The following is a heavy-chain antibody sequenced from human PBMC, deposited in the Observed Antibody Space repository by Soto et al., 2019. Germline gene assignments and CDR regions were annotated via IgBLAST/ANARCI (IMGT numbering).Heavy chain of an antibody. CDR3: GRVENGEGYY. Sequence: EVQLVESGGDLVQPGGSLRLSCAASGFTFSNYPMYWVRQTPGKGLVWVSRISSDGRRTIYADSVKGRSTISRDDARNTLYLQMNTLRAEDTAVYYCGRVENGEGYYWGQGTLVTVSS. J-gene: IGHJ4*02. CDR1: GFTFSNYP. CDR2: ISSDGRRT. D-gene: IGHD2-8*01. V-gene: IGHV3-74*01.